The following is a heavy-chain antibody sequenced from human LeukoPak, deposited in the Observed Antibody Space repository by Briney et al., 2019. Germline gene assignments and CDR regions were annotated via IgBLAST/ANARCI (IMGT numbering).Heavy chain of an antibody. CDR2: ISAYNGNT. CDR3: ARDSYSHNNDYGDYETPLDY. CDR1: GYTFTSYG. D-gene: IGHD4-17*01. Sequence: ASVKVSCKASGYTFTSYGISWVRQAPGQGLEWMGWISAYNGNTNYAQKLQGRVTMTTDTSTSTAYMELRSLRSDDTAVYYCARDSYSHNNDYGDYETPLDYWGQGTLVTVSS. J-gene: IGHJ4*02. V-gene: IGHV1-18*01.